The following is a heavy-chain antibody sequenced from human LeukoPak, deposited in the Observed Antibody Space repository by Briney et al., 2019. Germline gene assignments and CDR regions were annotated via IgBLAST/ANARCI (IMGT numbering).Heavy chain of an antibody. Sequence: SETLSLTCTVSGGSIRSTSYYWVWIRQPPGKGLEWIGSIDYRGSTYYNPSLKSRVTISVDTSKNQFSLKLSSVTAADTAVYYCGRLFYDFWSGHYYYYMDVWGKGTTVTVSS. CDR3: GRLFYDFWSGHYYYYMDV. CDR2: IDYRGST. D-gene: IGHD3-3*01. J-gene: IGHJ6*03. CDR1: GGSIRSTSYY. V-gene: IGHV4-39*01.